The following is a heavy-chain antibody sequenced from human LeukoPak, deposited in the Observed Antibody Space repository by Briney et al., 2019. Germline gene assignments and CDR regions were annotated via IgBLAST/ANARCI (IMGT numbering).Heavy chain of an antibody. CDR3: ARDLDYGTYYYYMDV. Sequence: GGSLRLSCAASGFTFSSYSMNWVRQAPGKGLEWVSSISSSSSYIYYADSVKGRFTISRGNAKNSLYLQMNSLRAEDTAVYYCARDLDYGTYYYYMDVWGKGTTVTVSS. V-gene: IGHV3-21*01. CDR2: ISSSSSYI. D-gene: IGHD4-17*01. J-gene: IGHJ6*03. CDR1: GFTFSSYS.